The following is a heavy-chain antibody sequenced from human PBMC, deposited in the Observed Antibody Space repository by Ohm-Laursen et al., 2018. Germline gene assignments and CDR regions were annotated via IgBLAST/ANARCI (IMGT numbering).Heavy chain of an antibody. Sequence: SETLSLTCTVSGGSISSSLFYWGWIRQPPGKGLEWIGNIYYSGSTYYNPSLKSRVTISVDTSKNQFSLKLSSVTAADTAVYYCARSSRIQLWPRRAFDIWGQGTMVTVSS. CDR1: GGSISSSLFY. D-gene: IGHD5-18*01. V-gene: IGHV4-39*07. CDR3: ARSSRIQLWPRRAFDI. CDR2: IYYSGST. J-gene: IGHJ3*02.